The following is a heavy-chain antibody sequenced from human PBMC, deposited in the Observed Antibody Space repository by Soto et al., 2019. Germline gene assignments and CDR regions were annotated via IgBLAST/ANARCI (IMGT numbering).Heavy chain of an antibody. CDR1: GFTFSNPW. Sequence: PGGSQRLSCAASGFTFSNPWISWVRQAQGKGLEWVGRIKSKTDGGTTDYAAPVKGRFAVSRDDSRKMVYLQMNSLKTEDTGIYYCTRDSYSSTIIARFEYPGQGTVVTVSS. CDR3: TRDSYSSTIIARFEY. CDR2: IKSKTDGGTT. J-gene: IGHJ4*02. V-gene: IGHV3-15*07. D-gene: IGHD1-26*01.